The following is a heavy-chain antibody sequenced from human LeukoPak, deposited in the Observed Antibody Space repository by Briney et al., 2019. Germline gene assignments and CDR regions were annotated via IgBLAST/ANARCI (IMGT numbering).Heavy chain of an antibody. CDR2: IYTSGST. CDR3: ASQAAAGTTGGDY. V-gene: IGHV4-61*02. Sequence: SETLSLTCTVSGGSISSGSYYWSWIRQPAGKGLEWIGRIYTSGSTNYNPSLKSRVTISVDTSKNQFSLKLSSVTAADTAVYYCASQAAAGTTGGDYWGQGTLVTVSS. D-gene: IGHD6-13*01. J-gene: IGHJ4*02. CDR1: GGSISSGSYY.